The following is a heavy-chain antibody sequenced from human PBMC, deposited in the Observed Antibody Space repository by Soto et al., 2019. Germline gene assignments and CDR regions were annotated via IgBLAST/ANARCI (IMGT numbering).Heavy chain of an antibody. J-gene: IGHJ6*02. CDR1: GGTFSSYA. V-gene: IGHV1-69*01. Sequence: QVQLVQSGAEVKKPGSSVKVSCKASGGTFSSYAISWVLQAPGQGLEWMGGIIPIFGTANYAQKFQGRVTITADESTSTAYMELSSLRSEDTAVYYCARDEDFVVVPAAIKWSYGMDVWGQGTTVTVSS. CDR2: IIPIFGTA. D-gene: IGHD2-2*02. CDR3: ARDEDFVVVPAAIKWSYGMDV.